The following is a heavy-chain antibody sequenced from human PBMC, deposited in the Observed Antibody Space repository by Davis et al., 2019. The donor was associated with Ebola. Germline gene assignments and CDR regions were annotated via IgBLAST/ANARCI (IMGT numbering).Heavy chain of an antibody. CDR2: INPSGGST. J-gene: IGHJ6*02. CDR1: GYTFTSYY. V-gene: IGHV1-46*01. CDR3: AWGGVVRFLEWSPQPYYYYGIDV. D-gene: IGHD3-3*01. Sequence: ASVKVSCKASGYTFTSYYMHWVRQAPGQGLEWMGIINPSGGSTSYAQKFQGRVTMTRDTSTSTVYMELSSLRSEDTAVYYCAWGGVVRFLEWSPQPYYYYGIDVWGQGTTVTVSS.